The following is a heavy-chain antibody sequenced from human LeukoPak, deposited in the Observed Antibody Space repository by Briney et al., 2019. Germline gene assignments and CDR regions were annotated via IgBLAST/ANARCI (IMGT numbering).Heavy chain of an antibody. CDR3: ASRGSMGDAPVVAAATAFDY. V-gene: IGHV4-34*01. CDR1: GGSFSGYY. D-gene: IGHD2-15*01. J-gene: IGHJ4*02. CDR2: IYYSGGT. Sequence: SETLSLTCAVYGGSFSGYYWGWIRQPPGKGLEWIGYIYYSGGTYYNPSLKSRVTISVDTSKNQFSLRLSSVTAADTAVYYCASRGSMGDAPVVAAATAFDYWGQGTLVTVSS.